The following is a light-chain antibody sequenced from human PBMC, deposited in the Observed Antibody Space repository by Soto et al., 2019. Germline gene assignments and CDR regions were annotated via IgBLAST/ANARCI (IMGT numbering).Light chain of an antibody. CDR2: EVT. V-gene: IGLV2-14*01. Sequence: QSALTQPASVSGSPGQSITISCTGTSSDVGGYNHVSWYQQHPGKAPKVMIYEVTYRPAGVSSRFSGSKSGNTASLTISGLQAEDEADYYCSFYTASSTYVFGGGTKLTVL. CDR3: SFYTASSTYV. J-gene: IGLJ1*01. CDR1: SSDVGGYNH.